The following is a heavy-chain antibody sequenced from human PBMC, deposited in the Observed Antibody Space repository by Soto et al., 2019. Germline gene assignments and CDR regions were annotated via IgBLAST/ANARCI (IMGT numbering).Heavy chain of an antibody. CDR3: AKRTSGTTWGESDY. V-gene: IGHV1-18*04. J-gene: IGHJ4*02. CDR2: ISGYSGNA. D-gene: IGHD4-17*01. CDR1: GYIFSDYG. Sequence: QVQVMQSGAEVKKPGDSVKVSCKTSGYIFSDYGINWVRQAPGQGLEWMGWISGYSGNANLAQKFQGRVTMTTDQSTRTDYMELRRLRSDDTAVYYCAKRTSGTTWGESDYWGQGTLVTVAS.